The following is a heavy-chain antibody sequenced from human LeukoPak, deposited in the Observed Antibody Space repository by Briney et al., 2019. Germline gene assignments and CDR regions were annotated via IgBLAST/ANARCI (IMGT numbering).Heavy chain of an antibody. Sequence: ASVKVSCKASGYTFTGYYMHWVRQAPGQGLEWMGRINPNSGDTNYAQKFQGRVTMTRDTSISTAYMELSRLRSDDTAVYYCARDTRDGGGDYWGQGTLVTVSS. CDR2: INPNSGDT. D-gene: IGHD2-15*01. J-gene: IGHJ4*02. CDR1: GYTFTGYY. V-gene: IGHV1-2*06. CDR3: ARDTRDGGGDY.